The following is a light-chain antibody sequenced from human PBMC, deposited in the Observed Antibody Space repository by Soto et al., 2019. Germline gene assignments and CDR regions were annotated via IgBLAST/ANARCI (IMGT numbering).Light chain of an antibody. CDR1: SSDVGGYDY. J-gene: IGLJ1*01. V-gene: IGLV2-14*01. CDR3: SSYTSSSTPYV. Sequence: QSALTQPASVSGSPGQSITISCTGTSSDVGGYDYVSWYQQHPGKAPKLIIYDDGYRPSGVSNRLSGYKSGNTASLTISGLQAEDEADYYCSSYTSSSTPYVFGTGTKLTVL. CDR2: DDG.